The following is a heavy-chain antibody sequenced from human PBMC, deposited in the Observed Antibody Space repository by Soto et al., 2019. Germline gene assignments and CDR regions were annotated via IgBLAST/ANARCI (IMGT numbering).Heavy chain of an antibody. V-gene: IGHV1-46*01. CDR1: GYTFTSYY. D-gene: IGHD5-18*01. J-gene: IGHJ6*02. CDR3: GRDRTAMAYYYYGMDV. CDR2: INHSGGSK. Sequence: QVQLVQSGAEVKKPGASVKVSCKASGYTFTSYYMTWVRQAPEQGLEWMGIINHSGGSKSNAKKFQGRVTRTRVASTCTVYMEQSSLRSAETAVYDCGRDRTAMAYYYYGMDVWGQGTTVTVFS.